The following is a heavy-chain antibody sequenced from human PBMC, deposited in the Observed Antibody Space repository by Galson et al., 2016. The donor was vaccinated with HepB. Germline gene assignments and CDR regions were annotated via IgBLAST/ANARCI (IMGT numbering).Heavy chain of an antibody. CDR3: AREVAFDSSAYYYNRFDP. Sequence: SLRLSCAASGFTFSSHWMSWVRQAPGKGLEWVANIREDGGERHYVDSVKGRLTISRDNAKNSLYLQLNSLRAEDTAVYYCAREVAFDSSAYYYNRFDPWGQGTLVTVSS. V-gene: IGHV3-7*01. D-gene: IGHD3-22*01. CDR2: IREDGGER. J-gene: IGHJ5*02. CDR1: GFTFSSHW.